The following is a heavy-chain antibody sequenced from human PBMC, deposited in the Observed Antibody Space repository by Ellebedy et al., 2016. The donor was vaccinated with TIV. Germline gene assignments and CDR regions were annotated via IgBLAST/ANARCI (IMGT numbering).Heavy chain of an antibody. CDR2: INHSGST. D-gene: IGHD2-15*01. CDR1: GGSVSSGSHY. Sequence: SETLSLTCTVSGGSVSSGSHYWNWIRQPPGKGLEWIGEINHSGSTSYNPSLKSRVTISIDMSKNQFSLKLSSVTAADTAVYYCASGDCSGGSCYKNDNWGQGTLVTVSS. J-gene: IGHJ4*02. CDR3: ASGDCSGGSCYKNDN. V-gene: IGHV4-61*01.